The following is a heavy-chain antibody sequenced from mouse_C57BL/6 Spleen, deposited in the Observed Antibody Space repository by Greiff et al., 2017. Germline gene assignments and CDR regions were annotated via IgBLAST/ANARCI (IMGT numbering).Heavy chain of an antibody. Sequence: VQLQQSGAELVRPGASVTLSCKASGYTFTDYEMHWVKQTPVHGLEWIGAIDPETGGTAYNQKFKGKAILTADKSSSTAYMELRSLTSEDSAVYFCAPYYGSSYGYAMDYWGQGTSVTGSS. CDR3: APYYGSSYGYAMDY. V-gene: IGHV1-15*01. CDR2: IDPETGGT. J-gene: IGHJ4*01. CDR1: GYTFTDYE. D-gene: IGHD1-1*01.